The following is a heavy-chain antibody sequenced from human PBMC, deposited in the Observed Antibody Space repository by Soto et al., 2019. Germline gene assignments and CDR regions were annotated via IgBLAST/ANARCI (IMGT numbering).Heavy chain of an antibody. CDR2: ISGSGGST. V-gene: IGHV3-23*01. CDR1: GFTFSSYA. CDR3: AKTIAARRAWLSGYYYYGMDV. J-gene: IGHJ6*02. Sequence: GGSLRLSCAASGFTFSSYAMSWVRQAPGKGLEWVSAISGSGGSTYYADSVKGRFTISRDNSKNTLYLQMNSLRAEDTAVYYCAKTIAARRAWLSGYYYYGMDVWGQGTTVTVSS. D-gene: IGHD6-6*01.